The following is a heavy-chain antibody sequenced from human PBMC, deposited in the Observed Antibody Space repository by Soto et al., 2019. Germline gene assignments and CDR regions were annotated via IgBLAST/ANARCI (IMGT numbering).Heavy chain of an antibody. CDR2: IIPIFGTA. J-gene: IGHJ2*01. CDR1: GGTFSSYA. D-gene: IGHD6-13*01. Sequence: QVQLVQSGAEVKKPGSSVKVSCKASGGTFSSYAISWVRQAPGQGLEWMGGIIPIFGTANYAQKFQGRVTITADESKSRADMQLRSLGSEERAVYYCASGPSIAAAGTEWYFDLWGSGTLVTVCS. V-gene: IGHV1-69*12. CDR3: ASGPSIAAAGTEWYFDL.